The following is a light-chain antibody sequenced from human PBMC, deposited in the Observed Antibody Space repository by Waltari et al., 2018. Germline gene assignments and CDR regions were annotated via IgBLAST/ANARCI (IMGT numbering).Light chain of an antibody. CDR2: KVN. J-gene: IGLJ3*02. Sequence: QSALTQPASVSGSPGQSITISCTGTSSDVGFYDFVSWFQQHPGKAPKVMIYKVNNRPSGVSNRFSVSKSANTASLTISGLQAEDEAEYYCSSYTRRSYWVFGGGTQLTVL. CDR1: SSDVGFYDF. V-gene: IGLV2-14*01. CDR3: SSYTRRSYWV.